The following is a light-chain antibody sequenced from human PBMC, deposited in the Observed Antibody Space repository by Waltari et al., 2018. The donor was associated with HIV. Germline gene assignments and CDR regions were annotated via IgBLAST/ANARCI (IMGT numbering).Light chain of an antibody. J-gene: IGKJ1*01. V-gene: IGKV3-15*01. CDR2: GAS. CDR3: QQYNNWPWT. CDR1: QRLSSN. Sequence: EIVMTQSPATLSVSPGERATLSCRASQRLSSNLAWYQQEPGQAPRLLIYGASTRATGIPARFSVSGSGTEFILTISSLQSEDFAVYYCQQYNNWPWTFGHGTKVEIK.